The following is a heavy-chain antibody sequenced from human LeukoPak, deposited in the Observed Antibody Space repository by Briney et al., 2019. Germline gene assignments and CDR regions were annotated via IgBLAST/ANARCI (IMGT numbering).Heavy chain of an antibody. V-gene: IGHV4-59*08. Sequence: PSEALSLTCTVSGGSISSYYWSWIRQPPGKGLEWIGYIYYSGSTNYNPSLKSRVTISVDTSKNQFSLKLSSVTAADTAVYYCARGWHYYDSSGYYSATGDLDYWGQGTLVTVSS. CDR1: GGSISSYY. CDR2: IYYSGST. J-gene: IGHJ4*02. CDR3: ARGWHYYDSSGYYSATGDLDY. D-gene: IGHD3-22*01.